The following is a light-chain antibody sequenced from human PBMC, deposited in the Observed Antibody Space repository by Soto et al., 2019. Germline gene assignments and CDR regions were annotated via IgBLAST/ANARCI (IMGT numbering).Light chain of an antibody. J-gene: IGKJ1*01. Sequence: WYQQKPGTAPKLLIYKASSLESGVPSRFSGSGSGTEFTLTISSLQPDDFATYYCQQYNSYWWTFGQGTKVDIK. CDR2: KAS. CDR3: QQYNSYWWT. V-gene: IGKV1-5*03.